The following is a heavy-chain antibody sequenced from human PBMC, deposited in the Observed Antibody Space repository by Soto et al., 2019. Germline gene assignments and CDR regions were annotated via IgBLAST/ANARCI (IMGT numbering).Heavy chain of an antibody. CDR1: GFTFDDYA. Sequence: PGGSLRLSCAASGFTFDDYAMHWVRQAPGKGLEWVSGISWNSGSIGYADSVKGRFTISRDNAKNCLYLQMNSLGVEDTAMYFCAKGKSTGDIDWFDPWGQGSLVTVSS. J-gene: IGHJ5*02. CDR3: AKGKSTGDIDWFDP. CDR2: ISWNSGSI. V-gene: IGHV3-9*01. D-gene: IGHD3-10*01.